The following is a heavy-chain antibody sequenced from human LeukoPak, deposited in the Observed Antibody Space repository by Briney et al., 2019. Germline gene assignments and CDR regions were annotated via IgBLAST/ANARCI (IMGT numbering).Heavy chain of an antibody. CDR2: ISSSGSTI. J-gene: IGHJ4*02. V-gene: IGHV3-48*03. CDR3: ARGLSPGYDYVWGSY. Sequence: GGSLRLSCAASGFTFSSYEMNWVRQAPGKGLEWVSYISSSGSTIYYADSVKGRFTISRDNAKNSLYLQMNSLRAEDRAVYYCARGLSPGYDYVWGSYWGQGTQVSVSS. D-gene: IGHD3-16*01. CDR1: GFTFSSYE.